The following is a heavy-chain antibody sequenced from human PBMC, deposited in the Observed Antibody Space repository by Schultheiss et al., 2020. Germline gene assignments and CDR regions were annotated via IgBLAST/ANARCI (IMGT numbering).Heavy chain of an antibody. CDR3: ARERVPAAIEGANYYYYGMDV. CDR2: INPNSGGT. Sequence: ASVKVSCKASGYTFTGYYMHWVRQAPGQGLEWMGWINPNSGGTNYAQKFQGRVTMTRDTSISTAYMELSRLRSDDTAVYYCARERVPAAIEGANYYYYGMDVWGQGTTVTVSS. CDR1: GYTFTGYY. V-gene: IGHV1-2*02. D-gene: IGHD2-2*02. J-gene: IGHJ6*02.